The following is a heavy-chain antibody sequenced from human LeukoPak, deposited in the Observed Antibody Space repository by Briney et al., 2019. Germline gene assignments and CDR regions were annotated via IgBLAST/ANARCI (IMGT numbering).Heavy chain of an antibody. CDR1: GIIISSNY. V-gene: IGHV3-74*01. CDR3: ATVTSGH. Sequence: GGSLRLSCAASGIIISSNYMQWVRQAPGKGLVWVSRINPEGTSTTYADSVKGRFTISGDNAKNTVYLQMNSLRAEDTAVYYCATVTSGHWGQGILVTVSS. J-gene: IGHJ4*02. CDR2: INPEGTST. D-gene: IGHD4-17*01.